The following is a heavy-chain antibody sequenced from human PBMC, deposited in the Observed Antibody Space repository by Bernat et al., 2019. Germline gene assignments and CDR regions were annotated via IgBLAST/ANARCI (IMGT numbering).Heavy chain of an antibody. J-gene: IGHJ4*02. CDR2: TNIKTGGT. Sequence: QVQLVQSGAEVKKPGASVKVSCKASGYTFTVYHLHWVRQAPGQGLEWMGWTNIKTGGTNYAQKFQGRGTMTRDTSISNAYMELGRLTSDDTAVYYCERDGRTFDLDYWGQGTLVTVSS. V-gene: IGHV1-2*02. CDR3: ERDGRTFDLDY. CDR1: GYTFTVYH. D-gene: IGHD3-10*01.